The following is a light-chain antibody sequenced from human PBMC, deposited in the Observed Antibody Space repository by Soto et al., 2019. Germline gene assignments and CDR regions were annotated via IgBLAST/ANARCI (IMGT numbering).Light chain of an antibody. CDR3: QSYDSSLSVV. CDR2: GNS. J-gene: IGLJ2*01. Sequence: QSVLTQPPSVSGAPGQRVTIACTASRSNIGAGYDVHWYQQLPETAPKLLIYGNSNRPSGVPDRFSGSKSGTSASLAITGLQAEDEADYYCQSYDSSLSVVFGGGTKVTVL. CDR1: RSNIGAGYD. V-gene: IGLV1-40*01.